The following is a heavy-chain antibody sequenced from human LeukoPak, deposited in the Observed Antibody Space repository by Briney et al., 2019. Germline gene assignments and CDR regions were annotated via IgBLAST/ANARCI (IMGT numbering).Heavy chain of an antibody. J-gene: IGHJ5*02. CDR2: VDHTGST. D-gene: IGHD5-12*01. V-gene: IGHV4-59*08. CDR3: ARGGYSGYVAWFDP. Sequence: SETLSLTCSVSDDSITMYYWTWIRQPPGKGLEWIGYVDHTGSTNFNPSLKSRVTISVDTSKNQFSLKLSSVTAADTAVYYCARGGYSGYVAWFDPWGQGTLVTVSS. CDR1: DDSITMYY.